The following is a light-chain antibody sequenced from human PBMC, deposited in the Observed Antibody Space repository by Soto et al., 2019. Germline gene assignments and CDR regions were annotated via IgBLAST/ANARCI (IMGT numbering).Light chain of an antibody. CDR3: QQYNNWPPTWT. J-gene: IGKJ1*01. CDR1: QSVSSN. V-gene: IGKV3-15*01. CDR2: GAS. Sequence: EIVMTQSPATLSVSPGARATLSCRASQSVSSNLAWYQQKPGQAPRLLIYGASTRATGIPARFSGSGSGTEFPLTISSLQSEDFAVYYCQQYNNWPPTWTFGQGTKVEIK.